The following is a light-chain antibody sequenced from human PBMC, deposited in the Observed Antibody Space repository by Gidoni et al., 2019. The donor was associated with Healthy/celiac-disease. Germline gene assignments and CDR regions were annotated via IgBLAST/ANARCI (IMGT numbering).Light chain of an antibody. CDR3: AAWDDSLSGPHYV. Sequence: QSVLTQPPSASGTHGQRVPIPCSGSSSNIGSKYVYWYQQLPGAAPKLLIYRHNQRPSGDPARFSGSKSGTSASLSISGLRSEDEADYYCAAWDDSLSGPHYVFGTGTKVTVL. CDR2: RHN. J-gene: IGLJ1*01. CDR1: SSNIGSKY. V-gene: IGLV1-47*01.